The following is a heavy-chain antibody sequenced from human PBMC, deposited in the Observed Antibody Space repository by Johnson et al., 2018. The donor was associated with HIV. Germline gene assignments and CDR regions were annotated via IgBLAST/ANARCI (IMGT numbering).Heavy chain of an antibody. CDR3: ARGEQTPWGVFDI. J-gene: IGHJ3*02. V-gene: IGHV3-30*04. D-gene: IGHD1/OR15-1a*01. CDR2: ISYDGSNK. CDR1: GFTFSSYA. Sequence: QVQLVESGGGFIQPGGSLRLSCAASGFTFSSYAIHWVRQAPGKGLEWVAVISYDGSNKYYADSVKGRFTISRDNSKNTLYLQMNSLRAEDTAEYYCARGEQTPWGVFDIWGQGTMVTVSS.